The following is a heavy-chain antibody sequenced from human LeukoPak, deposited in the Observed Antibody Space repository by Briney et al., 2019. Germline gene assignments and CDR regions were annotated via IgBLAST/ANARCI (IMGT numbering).Heavy chain of an antibody. J-gene: IGHJ4*02. CDR1: GGSFSGYY. D-gene: IGHD2-8*01. CDR3: TRHQWWLAPRNFDY. Sequence: SETLSLTCAVYGGSFSGYYWSWIRQPPGKGLEWIGEINHSGSTNYNPSLKSRVTISVDTSKNQFSLKLSSVTAADMAVYYCTRHQWWLAPRNFDYWGQGTLVTVSS. CDR2: INHSGST. V-gene: IGHV4-34*01.